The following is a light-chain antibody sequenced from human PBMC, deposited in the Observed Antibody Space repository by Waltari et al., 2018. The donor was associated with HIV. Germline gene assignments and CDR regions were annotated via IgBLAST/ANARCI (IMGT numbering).Light chain of an antibody. CDR2: GNS. CDR3: QSYDSNLSGL. J-gene: IGLJ2*01. V-gene: IGLV1-40*01. Sequence: QSELTQPPSVSAAPGQRATISCTGSSSNIGAGYDVHWYQQVPGRAPKVVIYGNSERPSGVPDRFSGSKSGSSASLVITGLQSEDEADYYCQSYDSNLSGLFGGGTKVTVL. CDR1: SSNIGAGYD.